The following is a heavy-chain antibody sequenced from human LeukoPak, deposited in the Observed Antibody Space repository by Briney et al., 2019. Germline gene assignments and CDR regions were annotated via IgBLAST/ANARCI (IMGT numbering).Heavy chain of an antibody. CDR3: ARAECCSSTSCSLDWFDP. D-gene: IGHD2-2*01. Sequence: SETLSLTCAVYGGSFSGYYWSWIRQPPGKGLEWIGEINHSGSTNYNPSLTSRVTISVDTSKNQFSLKLSSVTAADTAVYYCARAECCSSTSCSLDWFDPWGQGTLVTVSS. CDR2: INHSGST. J-gene: IGHJ5*02. V-gene: IGHV4-34*01. CDR1: GGSFSGYY.